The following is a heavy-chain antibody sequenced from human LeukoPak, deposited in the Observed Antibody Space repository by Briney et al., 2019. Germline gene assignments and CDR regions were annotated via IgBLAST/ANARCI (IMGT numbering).Heavy chain of an antibody. CDR1: GYSFTSYW. Sequence: GESLKISCKGSGYSFTSYWIGWVRQMPGKGLEWMGIIYPGDSDTRYSPSFQGQVTISADKSISTAYLQWSSLKASDTAMYYCSRHSMTTVGAYYYYYMDVWGKGTTVTVPS. V-gene: IGHV5-51*01. J-gene: IGHJ6*03. D-gene: IGHD4-23*01. CDR2: IYPGDSDT. CDR3: SRHSMTTVGAYYYYYMDV.